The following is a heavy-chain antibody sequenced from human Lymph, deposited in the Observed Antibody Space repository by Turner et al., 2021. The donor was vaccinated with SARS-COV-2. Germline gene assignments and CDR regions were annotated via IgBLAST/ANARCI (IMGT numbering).Heavy chain of an antibody. CDR2: IRISNGTI. CDR1: GFTFSSYS. D-gene: IGHD2-15*01. CDR3: ARDRGGYGAYYYGMDV. V-gene: IGHV3-48*02. Sequence: EVRLVESGGGLVQPGGSMRLSCAASGFTFSSYSMNWVRRAPGKGLEWVSDIRISNGTIYYAEDVKSRFTISRDNDKNSLYLQMNSLRDEEKAVYYCARDRGGYGAYYYGMDVWGQGTTVTVSS. J-gene: IGHJ6*02.